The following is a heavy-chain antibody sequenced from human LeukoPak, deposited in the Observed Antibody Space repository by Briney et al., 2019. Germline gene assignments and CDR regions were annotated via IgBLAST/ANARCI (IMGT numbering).Heavy chain of an antibody. CDR1: ESTFTGYY. Sequence: ASVKVSCKASESTFTGYYMHWVRQAPEEGLEWMGWINPNNGGTNYAPKFQGRVTMTRDTSISTAYMELSSLRSDDTAVYYCARFPSLLPFDYWGQGTLVTVSS. J-gene: IGHJ4*02. V-gene: IGHV1-2*02. D-gene: IGHD1-26*01. CDR3: ARFPSLLPFDY. CDR2: INPNNGGT.